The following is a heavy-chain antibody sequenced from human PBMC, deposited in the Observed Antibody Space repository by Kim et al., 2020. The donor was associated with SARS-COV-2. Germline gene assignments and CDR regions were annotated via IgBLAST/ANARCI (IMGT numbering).Heavy chain of an antibody. CDR2: ISAYNGNT. J-gene: IGHJ6*02. D-gene: IGHD2-8*01. CDR1: GYTFTSYG. CDR3: ASNEPEGSYYYYYGMDV. V-gene: IGHV1-18*01. Sequence: ASVKVSCKASGYTFTSYGISWVRQAPGQGLEWMGWISAYNGNTNYAQKLQGRVTMTTDTSTSTAYMELRSLRSDDTAVYYCASNEPEGSYYYYYGMDVWGQGTTVTVS.